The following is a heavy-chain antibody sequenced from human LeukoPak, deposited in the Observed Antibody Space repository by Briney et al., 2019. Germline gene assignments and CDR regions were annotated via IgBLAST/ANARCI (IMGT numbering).Heavy chain of an antibody. CDR2: VKSKVDGETA. CDR1: GLSFRNAW. J-gene: IGHJ4*02. D-gene: IGHD2-2*01. CDR3: ATRGYCSGPGCYSDY. V-gene: IGHV3-15*07. Sequence: GGSLRLSCRASGLSFRNAWMNWVRQAPGKGLEWVGRVKSKVDGETAEYAALVKGRFNISRDDSKKTLYLEMNSLEVEDTAVYYCATRGYCSGPGCYSDYWGQGTLVTVSS.